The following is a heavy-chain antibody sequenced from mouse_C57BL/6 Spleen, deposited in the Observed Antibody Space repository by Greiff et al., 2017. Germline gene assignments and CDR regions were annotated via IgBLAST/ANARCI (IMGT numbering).Heavy chain of an antibody. CDR3: ARQTVVAVYYFDY. D-gene: IGHD1-1*01. V-gene: IGHV1-80*01. CDR1: GYAFSSYW. Sequence: VMLVESGAELVKPGASVKISCKASGYAFSSYWMNWVKQRPGKGLEWIGQIYPGDGDTNYNGKFKGKATLTADKSSSTAYMQLSSLTSEDSAVYFCARQTVVAVYYFDYWGQGTTLTVSS. CDR2: IYPGDGDT. J-gene: IGHJ2*01.